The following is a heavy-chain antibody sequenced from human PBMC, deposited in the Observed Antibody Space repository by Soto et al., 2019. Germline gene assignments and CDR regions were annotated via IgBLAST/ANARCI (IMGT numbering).Heavy chain of an antibody. CDR1: GGTFSPYT. Sequence: QVQLVQSGAEVKKPGSSVKVSCKASGGTFSPYTITWVRQAPGQGLEWMGRIIPMFDITNYARKFQDRVTSTADRSTSTAYLELRSLRSEDSAVYFCARDGESSIPTWAFGGDWGQGTLVTVSS. J-gene: IGHJ4*02. CDR3: ARDGESSIPTWAFGGD. D-gene: IGHD3-10*01. CDR2: IIPMFDIT. V-gene: IGHV1-69*08.